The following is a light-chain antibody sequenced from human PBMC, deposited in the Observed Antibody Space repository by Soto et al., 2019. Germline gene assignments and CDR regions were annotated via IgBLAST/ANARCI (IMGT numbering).Light chain of an antibody. CDR2: EVS. J-gene: IGLJ2*01. Sequence: QSALTQPASVSGSPGQSITISCTGTSSDVGGYNYVSWYQQNPGKAPKLMIYEVSNRPSGVSNRFSGSKSGNTASLTISGLQAEDEADYYCSSYISSSTLVLFGGGTKLTVL. CDR1: SSDVGGYNY. V-gene: IGLV2-14*01. CDR3: SSYISSSTLVL.